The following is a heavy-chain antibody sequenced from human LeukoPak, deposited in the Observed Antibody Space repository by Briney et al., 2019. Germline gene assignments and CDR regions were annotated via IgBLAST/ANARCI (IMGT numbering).Heavy chain of an antibody. CDR1: GGSISSYY. D-gene: IGHD1-7*01. V-gene: IGHV4-4*07. Sequence: SETLSLTCTVSGGSISSYYWSWIRQPAGKGLEWIGRIYTSGSTNYNPSPKSRVTMSVDTSKNQFSLKLSSVTAADTAVYYCARDRYNWNYGTRYFDLWGRGTLVTVSS. CDR3: ARDRYNWNYGTRYFDL. J-gene: IGHJ2*01. CDR2: IYTSGST.